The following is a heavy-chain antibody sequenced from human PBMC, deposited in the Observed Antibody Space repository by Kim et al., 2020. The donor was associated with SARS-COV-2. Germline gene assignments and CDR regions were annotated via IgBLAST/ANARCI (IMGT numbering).Heavy chain of an antibody. Sequence: PSLMSRFTLSVDSSKNKFSLKMDSVTAADTAVYYCARVAYSQGRRREFDYWGQGTLVTVSS. J-gene: IGHJ4*02. V-gene: IGHV4-34*01. D-gene: IGHD2-21*01. CDR3: ARVAYSQGRRREFDY.